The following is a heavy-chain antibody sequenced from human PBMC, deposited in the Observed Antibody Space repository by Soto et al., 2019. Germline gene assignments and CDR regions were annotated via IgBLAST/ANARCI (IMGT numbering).Heavy chain of an antibody. CDR3: ARDQGGGSSSWYGRVTWFDP. J-gene: IGHJ5*01. Sequence: GASVKVSCKTSGGTFSSYAISWVRQAPGQGLEWMGGIIPIFGTADYAQKFQGRVTITADESTSTAYMELSSLRSDDTAVYYCARDQGGGSSSWYGRVTWFDPWGQGTLVTVSS. CDR2: IIPIFGTA. D-gene: IGHD6-13*01. CDR1: GGTFSSYA. V-gene: IGHV1-69*13.